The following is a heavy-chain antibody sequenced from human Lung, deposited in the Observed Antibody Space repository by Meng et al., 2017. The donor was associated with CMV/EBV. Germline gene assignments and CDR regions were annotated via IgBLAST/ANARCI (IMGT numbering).Heavy chain of an antibody. CDR1: GDSITNHNW. V-gene: IGHV4-4*02. CDR3: LRRSGGSV. CDR2: IPHRGSS. Sequence: QVQLRESGPARVKPSEPLSLTCAVSGDSITNHNWWAWVRQPPGKGLEWIGEIPHRGSSAYNPSLKSRVSMSIDKSKNQFSLKLTSVTAADTAVYHCLRRSGGSVWGQGTLVTVSS. D-gene: IGHD3-10*01. J-gene: IGHJ1*01.